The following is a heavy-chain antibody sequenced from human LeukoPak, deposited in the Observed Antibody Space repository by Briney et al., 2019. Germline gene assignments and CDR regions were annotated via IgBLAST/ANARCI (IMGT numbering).Heavy chain of an antibody. D-gene: IGHD1-26*01. CDR3: AKGMQWELLAVIIDY. J-gene: IGHJ4*02. Sequence: QSSETLSLTCTVSGGSISSGSYYWSWVRQAPGKGLEWVSAISGSGGSTYYADSVKGRFTISRDNSENTLYLQMNSLRAEDTAVYYCAKGMQWELLAVIIDYWGQGTLVTVSS. CDR1: GGSISSGSYY. V-gene: IGHV3-23*01. CDR2: ISGSGGST.